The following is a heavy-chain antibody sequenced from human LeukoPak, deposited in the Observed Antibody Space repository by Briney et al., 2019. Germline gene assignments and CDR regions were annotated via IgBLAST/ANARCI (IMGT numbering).Heavy chain of an antibody. Sequence: GGSLRLSCAASGFTFSSYAMRWVRQAPGKGLEGVSSISTSSSYIYYADSVKGRFTVSRDNAKNSLFLQMNSLRAEDTALYYCARDREMGTIRNGFDVWGQGTIVSVSS. J-gene: IGHJ3*01. CDR2: ISTSSSYI. CDR1: GFTFSSYA. CDR3: ARDREMGTIRNGFDV. D-gene: IGHD5-24*01. V-gene: IGHV3-21*01.